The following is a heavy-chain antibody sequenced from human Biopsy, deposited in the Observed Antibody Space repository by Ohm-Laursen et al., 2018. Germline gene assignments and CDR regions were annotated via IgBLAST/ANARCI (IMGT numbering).Heavy chain of an antibody. CDR2: VDWDDYE. CDR3: ARTPIAIFSAGLVYRHRRHLQGMDV. J-gene: IGHJ6*02. CDR1: GFSLSAPGMC. V-gene: IGHV2-70*11. D-gene: IGHD3-3*01. Sequence: PTQTLILTCSFSGFSLSAPGMCVSWIRQAPGKALEWLARVDWDDYEDYSASLQTRLSLSKDTSSNQVVLTLTNVGPEDTATYHCARTPIAIFSAGLVYRHRRHLQGMDVWGQGIAVTVS.